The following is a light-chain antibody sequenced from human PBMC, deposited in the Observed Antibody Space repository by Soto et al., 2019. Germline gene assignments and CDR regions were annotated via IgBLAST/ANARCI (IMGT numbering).Light chain of an antibody. Sequence: IVMTQSPDSLAVSLGERATINCKSSQSVLYSSNNKNFLAWYQQKAGQPPKLLIYWASTRESGVPDRFSGSGSGTDFTLTINSLQAEDVAVYYCQQFYSSPPTFGQGTKVEIK. J-gene: IGKJ1*01. V-gene: IGKV4-1*01. CDR1: QSVLYSSNNKNF. CDR3: QQFYSSPPT. CDR2: WAS.